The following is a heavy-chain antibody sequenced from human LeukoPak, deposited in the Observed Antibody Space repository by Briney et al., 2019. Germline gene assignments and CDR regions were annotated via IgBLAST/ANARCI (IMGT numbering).Heavy chain of an antibody. CDR2: IYHSGST. CDR3: ARLLHYDSRLFFDY. J-gene: IGHJ4*02. V-gene: IGHV4-4*02. Sequence: TSETLSLTCAVSGGSISSSNWWSWVRQPPGKGLEWIGEIYHSGSTNYNPSLKSRVTISVDKSKNQFSLKLSSVTAADTAVYYCARLLHYDSRLFFDYWGQGTLVTVSS. CDR1: GGSISSSNW. D-gene: IGHD3-22*01.